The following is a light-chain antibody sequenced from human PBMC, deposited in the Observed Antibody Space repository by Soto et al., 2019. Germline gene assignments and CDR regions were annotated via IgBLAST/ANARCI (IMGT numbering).Light chain of an antibody. J-gene: IGKJ1*01. CDR2: AAS. V-gene: IGKV1-12*01. CDR1: QDISGW. Sequence: DIQMTQSPSSLSASLGDRVTITCRASQDISGWLAWFQQKPGKAPNLLIYAASILQSGVPSRFSGSGSGTDFTLTITYLQPEDFATYYCQQANSFPWTFGQGTKVEL. CDR3: QQANSFPWT.